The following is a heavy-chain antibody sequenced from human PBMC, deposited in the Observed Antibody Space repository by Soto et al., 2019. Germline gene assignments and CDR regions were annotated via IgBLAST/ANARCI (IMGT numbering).Heavy chain of an antibody. CDR3: TRRRITMIVVVTDYFDY. J-gene: IGHJ4*02. D-gene: IGHD3-22*01. CDR1: GFTFGDYA. V-gene: IGHV3-49*03. Sequence: GGSLRLSCTASGFTFGDYAMSWFRQAPGKGLEWVGFIRSKAYGGTTEYAASVKGRFTISRDDSKSIAYLQMNSLKTEDTAVYYCTRRRITMIVVVTDYFDYWGQGTLVTV. CDR2: IRSKAYGGTT.